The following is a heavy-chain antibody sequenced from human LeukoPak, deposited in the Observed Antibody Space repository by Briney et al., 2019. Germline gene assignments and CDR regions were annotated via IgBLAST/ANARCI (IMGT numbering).Heavy chain of an antibody. J-gene: IGHJ3*02. Sequence: SETLSLTCAVYGGSFSGYYWSWIRQPPGKGLEWIGEINHSGSTNYNPSLKSRVTISVDTSKNQFSLKLSSVTAADTAVYYCARRGIAAAGSPFDAFDIWGQGTMVTVSS. CDR3: ARRGIAAAGSPFDAFDI. CDR2: INHSGST. D-gene: IGHD6-13*01. CDR1: GGSFSGYY. V-gene: IGHV4-34*01.